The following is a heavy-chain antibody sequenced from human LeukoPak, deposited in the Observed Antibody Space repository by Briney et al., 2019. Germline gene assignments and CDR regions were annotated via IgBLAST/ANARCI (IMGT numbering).Heavy chain of an antibody. Sequence: GGSLRLSCAASEFSVSINFMSWVRQAPGKGLEWVSYISSSGSTIYYADSVKGRFTISRDNAKNSLYLQMNSLRAEDTAVYYCARDAGGSSGWYYFDYWGQGTLVTVSS. V-gene: IGHV3-11*01. CDR2: ISSSGSTI. CDR1: EFSVSINF. D-gene: IGHD6-19*01. J-gene: IGHJ4*02. CDR3: ARDAGGSSGWYYFDY.